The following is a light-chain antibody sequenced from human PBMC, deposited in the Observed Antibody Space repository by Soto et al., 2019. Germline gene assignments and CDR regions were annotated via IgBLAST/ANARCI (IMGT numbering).Light chain of an antibody. CDR1: HSDMGRNY. J-gene: IGLJ2*01. CDR2: RND. CDR3: AVCDNSLNGVA. Sequence: QSVLTQPPSASGTPGQSVTISCSGSHSDMGRNYVYWYQQVPGTAPKLLMYRNDVRPSGVPDRFTGSKSGTSASLAISGLRSEDEADYYCAVCDNSLNGVAFGGGTKLTVL. V-gene: IGLV1-47*01.